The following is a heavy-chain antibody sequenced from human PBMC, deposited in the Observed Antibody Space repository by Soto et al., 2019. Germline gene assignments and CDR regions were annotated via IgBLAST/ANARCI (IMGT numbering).Heavy chain of an antibody. CDR3: ERGATYYYDTSGYKYGALDI. J-gene: IGHJ3*02. CDR1: GYTFSRYG. Sequence: ASVKVSCKASGYTFSRYGMHWVRQAPGQGLEWMGWINAGDGNTRYSQKFQGRVIITRDTSASAGYIDLTSLRSEDTAVYYCERGATYYYDTSGYKYGALDIWGQGTMVTVSS. V-gene: IGHV1-3*01. D-gene: IGHD3-22*01. CDR2: INAGDGNT.